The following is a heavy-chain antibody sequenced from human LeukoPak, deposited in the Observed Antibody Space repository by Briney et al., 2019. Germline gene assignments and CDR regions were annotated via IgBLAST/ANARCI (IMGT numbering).Heavy chain of an antibody. J-gene: IGHJ3*01. Sequence: SETLSLTCSVSSYSINRGYFWGWIRQPPGKGLEWIGSIYRSGSTSYNPSLKSRVIVSVDTSKNQFSLNLTSVTAADTPVYYCARQRGISYGGNADDGFDVWGQGTMVTVSS. CDR2: IYRSGST. V-gene: IGHV4-38-2*01. D-gene: IGHD4-23*01. CDR1: SYSINRGYF. CDR3: ARQRGISYGGNADDGFDV.